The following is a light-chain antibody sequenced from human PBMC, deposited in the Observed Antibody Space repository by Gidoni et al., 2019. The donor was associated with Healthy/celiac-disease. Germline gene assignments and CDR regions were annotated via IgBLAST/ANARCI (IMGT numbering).Light chain of an antibody. V-gene: IGKV4-1*01. CDR1: PSVLYSSNTKNY. CDR2: LAS. Sequence: EIVMTQYPDSLAESLVEKATSNSKSSPSVLYSSNTKNYLAWYQQKPGQTPKLLIYLASTRESGGPDRFSGSGSGTDFTLTISSLQAEDVAVYYCQQYYSTPYTFGQGTKLEIK. CDR3: QQYYSTPYT. J-gene: IGKJ2*01.